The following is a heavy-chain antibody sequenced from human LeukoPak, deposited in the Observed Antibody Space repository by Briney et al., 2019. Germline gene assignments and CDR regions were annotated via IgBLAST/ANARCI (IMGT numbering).Heavy chain of an antibody. D-gene: IGHD3-10*01. Sequence: PGGSLRLSCAVSGFTFRNYWMSWVRQAPGKGLEWVSAISGSGGSTYYADSVKGRFTISRDNSKNTLYLQMNSLRAEDTAVYYCARVVPPTDYGSGSYFWDPYYFDYWGQGTLVTVSS. CDR3: ARVVPPTDYGSGSYFWDPYYFDY. J-gene: IGHJ4*02. CDR1: GFTFRNYW. V-gene: IGHV3-23*01. CDR2: ISGSGGST.